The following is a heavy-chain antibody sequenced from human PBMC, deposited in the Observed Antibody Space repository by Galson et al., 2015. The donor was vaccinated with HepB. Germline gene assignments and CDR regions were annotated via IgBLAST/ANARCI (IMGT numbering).Heavy chain of an antibody. CDR3: ARRDGNNWFDP. V-gene: IGHV7-4-1*02. CDR1: GYTFTRYA. J-gene: IGHJ5*02. CDR2: INTNTGNP. D-gene: IGHD5-24*01. Sequence: SVKVSCKASGYTFTRYAINRVRQAPGQGLEWMGWINTNTGNPTYAQGFTGRFVFSLDTSVSTTYLQINSLKAEDTAVYFCARRDGNNWFDPWGQGTLVTVSS.